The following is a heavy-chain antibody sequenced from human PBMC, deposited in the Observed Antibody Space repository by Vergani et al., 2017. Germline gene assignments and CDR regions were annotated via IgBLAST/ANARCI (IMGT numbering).Heavy chain of an antibody. Sequence: EVQLLESGGGLVQPGGSLRLTCAASEFTFSNYAMNWVRQAPGKGLEWVSGISGSGVSAYYTDSVKGRFTISRDNSKNMLFLQMNNLRTEDTAIYYCVKGPTIYGEVNDYFDNWGQGTLVIVSS. D-gene: IGHD3-3*01. CDR3: VKGPTIYGEVNDYFDN. J-gene: IGHJ4*02. CDR2: ISGSGVSA. CDR1: EFTFSNYA. V-gene: IGHV3-23*01.